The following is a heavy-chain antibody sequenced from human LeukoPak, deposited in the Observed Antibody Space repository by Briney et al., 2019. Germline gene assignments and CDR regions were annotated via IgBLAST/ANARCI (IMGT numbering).Heavy chain of an antibody. V-gene: IGHV3-64D*06. CDR3: VKENPGYSSGIPFDY. CDR2: ISSNGGRT. Sequence: GGSLRLSCSASGFTFSSYAMHWVRQAPGKGLEYVSAISSNGGRTYYADSVKGRFTISRDNSKNTLYLQMSSLRAEDTAVYYCVKENPGYSSGIPFDYWGQGTLVTVSS. CDR1: GFTFSSYA. D-gene: IGHD6-19*01. J-gene: IGHJ4*02.